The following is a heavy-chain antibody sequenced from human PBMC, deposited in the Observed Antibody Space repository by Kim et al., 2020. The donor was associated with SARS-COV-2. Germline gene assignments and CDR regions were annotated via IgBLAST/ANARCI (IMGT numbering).Heavy chain of an antibody. Sequence: ASVKVSCKASGYTFTSYATHWVRQAPGQRLEWMGWINAGNGNTKYSQKFQGRVTITRDTSASTAYMELSSLRSEDTAVYYCARDGSIMITFGGVIVIPPTSPYYGMDVWGQGTTVTVSS. D-gene: IGHD3-16*02. CDR2: INAGNGNT. V-gene: IGHV1-3*01. J-gene: IGHJ6*02. CDR3: ARDGSIMITFGGVIVIPPTSPYYGMDV. CDR1: GYTFTSYA.